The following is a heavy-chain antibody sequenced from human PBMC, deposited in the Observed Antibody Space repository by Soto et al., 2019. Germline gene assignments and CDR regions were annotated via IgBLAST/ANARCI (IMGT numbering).Heavy chain of an antibody. D-gene: IGHD1-26*01. CDR3: ARSPYSVSYLAYFDY. CDR2: ISYDGSNK. V-gene: IGHV3-30*03. Sequence: GGSLRLSCAASGFTFSSYGMHWVRQAPGKGLEWVEVISYDGSNKFYADSVKGRFTISRDIFKNTLYLQMNSLRAEDTAVYYCARSPYSVSYLAYFDYWGQGTLVTVSS. CDR1: GFTFSSYG. J-gene: IGHJ4*02.